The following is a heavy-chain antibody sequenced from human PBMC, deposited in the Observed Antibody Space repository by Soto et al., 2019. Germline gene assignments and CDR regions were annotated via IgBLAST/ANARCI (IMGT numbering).Heavy chain of an antibody. CDR3: ARDRSIGYFDY. CDR2: ITCSGSSK. D-gene: IGHD3-16*02. J-gene: IGHJ4*02. Sequence: GGSLRLSCAASGFTFSDYYMSWIRQAPGKGLEWVSYITCSGSSKYYADSVKGRFTISRDNSKNTLYLQMNSLRAEDTAVYYCARDRSIGYFDYWGQGTLVTVSS. V-gene: IGHV3-11*04. CDR1: GFTFSDYY.